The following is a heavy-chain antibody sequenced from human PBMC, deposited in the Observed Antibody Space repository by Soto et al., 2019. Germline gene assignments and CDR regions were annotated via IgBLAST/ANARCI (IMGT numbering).Heavy chain of an antibody. Sequence: QVQLQESGPGLVKPSQTLSLTCTVSGCSISSGGYYWSWIRQHPGKGLEWIGYIYYSGSTSYNPSRTSRVTISRDTSKNQFSLKVSSVTAADTAVYYCARDGGYGSGSYRFDYWGQGTLVTVSS. CDR1: GCSISSGGYY. J-gene: IGHJ4*02. D-gene: IGHD3-10*01. CDR3: ARDGGYGSGSYRFDY. CDR2: IYYSGST. V-gene: IGHV4-31*03.